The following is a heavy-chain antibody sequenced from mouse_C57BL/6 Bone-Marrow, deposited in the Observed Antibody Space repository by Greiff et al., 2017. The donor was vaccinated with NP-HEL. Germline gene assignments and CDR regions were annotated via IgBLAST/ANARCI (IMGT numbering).Heavy chain of an antibody. CDR1: GYTFTDYY. J-gene: IGHJ1*03. CDR3: ARRGRWLLLNWYFDV. CDR2: INPNNGGT. Sequence: EGKRKQDGPELVKPGDSVKISCKASGYTFTDYYMNWVKQSHGKSLEWMGDINPNNGGTSYNQKFKGKATLTVDKSSSTAYMELRSLTSEDSAVYYCARRGRWLLLNWYFDVWGTGTTVTVSS. D-gene: IGHD2-3*01. V-gene: IGHV1-26*01.